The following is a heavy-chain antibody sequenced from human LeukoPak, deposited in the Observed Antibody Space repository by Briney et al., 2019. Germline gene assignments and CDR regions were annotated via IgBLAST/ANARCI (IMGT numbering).Heavy chain of an antibody. J-gene: IGHJ4*02. D-gene: IGHD4-23*01. V-gene: IGHV3-7*05. Sequence: GGSLRLSCAASGVIVSRYWMNWVRQAPGKGLEWVANIKEDESEKHYVDSVKGRFTISRDTAKNSLFLQLTSLRPDDTAVYYCAVGYGGYSGQGILVTVPS. CDR1: GVIVSRYW. CDR3: AVGYGGY. CDR2: IKEDESEK.